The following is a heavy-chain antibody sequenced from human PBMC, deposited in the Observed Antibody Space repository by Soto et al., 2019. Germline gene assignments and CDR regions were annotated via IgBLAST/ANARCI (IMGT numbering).Heavy chain of an antibody. J-gene: IGHJ4*02. V-gene: IGHV3-30*18. Sequence: QVQLVESEGGVVQPGRSLRLSCAASGFTFSSYGMHWVRQAPGKGLEWVAVISYDGSNKYYADSVKGRFTISRDNSKNTLYLQMNSLRAEDTAVYYCAKGLGLLIGYWGQGTLVTVSS. D-gene: IGHD3-10*01. CDR3: AKGLGLLIGY. CDR2: ISYDGSNK. CDR1: GFTFSSYG.